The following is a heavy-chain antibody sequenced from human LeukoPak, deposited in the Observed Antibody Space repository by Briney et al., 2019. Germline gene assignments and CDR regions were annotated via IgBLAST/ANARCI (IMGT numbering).Heavy chain of an antibody. J-gene: IGHJ4*02. CDR1: GVSISSGGYS. D-gene: IGHD2-15*01. V-gene: IGHV4-30-2*01. Sequence: SETLSLTCAASGVSISSGGYSWSWIRQPPGKGREWIEYIYHSGNTYYNPSLKSRVTISVDRSKNQFSLKLSSVTAADTAVYYCARMTPKDYFDYWGQGTLVTVSS. CDR2: IYHSGNT. CDR3: ARMTPKDYFDY.